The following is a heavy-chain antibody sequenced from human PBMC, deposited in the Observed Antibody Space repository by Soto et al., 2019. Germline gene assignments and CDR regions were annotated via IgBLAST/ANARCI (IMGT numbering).Heavy chain of an antibody. Sequence: DPCKASRGTLNGYRISWAPQPPEKGLEWMGGIIPIFGTANYAQKFQGRVTITADESTGTAYMELSSLRSEDTAVYYCAGAYGKRATNPVMEVWGQGTTVIGSS. CDR1: RGTLNGYR. CDR2: IIPIFGTA. CDR3: AGAYGKRATNPVMEV. J-gene: IGHJ6*02. V-gene: IGHV1-69*01. D-gene: IGHD4-17*01.